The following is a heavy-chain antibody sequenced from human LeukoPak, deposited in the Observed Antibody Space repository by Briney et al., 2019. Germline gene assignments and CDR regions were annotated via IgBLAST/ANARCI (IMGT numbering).Heavy chain of an antibody. V-gene: IGHV4-59*01. CDR1: GGSISRYY. Sequence: TSETLSLTCTVSGGSISRYYWSWIRQPPGKGLERFGYISDSGTTNYNPSLKSRVTISVDTSKKEFSLKLSSVTAADTAVYYCARVTWFPGTSYYYMDVWGKGTTVTVSS. CDR3: ARVTWFPGTSYYYMDV. J-gene: IGHJ6*03. CDR2: ISDSGTT. D-gene: IGHD1-1*01.